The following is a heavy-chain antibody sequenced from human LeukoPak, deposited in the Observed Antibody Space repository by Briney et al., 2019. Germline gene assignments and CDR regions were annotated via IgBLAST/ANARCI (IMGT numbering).Heavy chain of an antibody. V-gene: IGHV5-51*01. Sequence: GESLKISCKGSGYSFTSYWIGWVRQMPGKGLEWMGIIYPGDSDTRYSPSFQGQVTISADKSISTAYLQWSSLKASDTAMYYCAQIRGRDDSSGYYSDDAFDIWGQGTMVTVSS. CDR3: AQIRGRDDSSGYYSDDAFDI. D-gene: IGHD3-22*01. J-gene: IGHJ3*02. CDR2: IYPGDSDT. CDR1: GYSFTSYW.